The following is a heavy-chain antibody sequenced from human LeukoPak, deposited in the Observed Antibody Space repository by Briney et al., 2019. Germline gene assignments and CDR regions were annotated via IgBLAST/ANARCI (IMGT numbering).Heavy chain of an antibody. D-gene: IGHD2-21*01. J-gene: IGHJ3*02. CDR3: ARTYPSEVAIWVAFDI. Sequence: VTPSETLSLTCTVSGYSISSGYYCGWIRQPPGKGLEWIGSIYHSGSTYYNPSLKSRVTISVDTSKNQFSLKLSSVTAADTAVYYCARTYPSEVAIWVAFDIWGQGTMVTVSS. CDR2: IYHSGST. CDR1: GYSISSGYY. V-gene: IGHV4-38-2*02.